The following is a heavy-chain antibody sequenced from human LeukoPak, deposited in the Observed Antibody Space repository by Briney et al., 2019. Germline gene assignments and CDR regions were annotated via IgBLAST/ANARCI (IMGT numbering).Heavy chain of an antibody. CDR3: ARSDYYDSSGYYPKEFDY. Sequence: PGGSLRLSCAASGFTLSSYAMTWVRQAPGKGLEWVAVISYDGSNKYYADSVKGRFTISRDNSKNTLYLQMNSLRAEDTAVYYCARSDYYDSSGYYPKEFDYWGQGTLVTVSS. CDR1: GFTLSSYA. CDR2: ISYDGSNK. D-gene: IGHD3-22*01. V-gene: IGHV3-30*04. J-gene: IGHJ4*02.